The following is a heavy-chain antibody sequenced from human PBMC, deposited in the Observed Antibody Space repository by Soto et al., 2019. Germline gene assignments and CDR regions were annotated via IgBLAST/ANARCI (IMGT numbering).Heavy chain of an antibody. V-gene: IGHV4-39*01. D-gene: IGHD2-8*01. J-gene: IGHJ4*02. CDR3: GRVMIGTSRHTDYDY. Sequence: SETLSLTCTVSGASISSRDYYWGWIRQTPGKGLEWIGNIDYNGVTYYNPSLKSRVTVSKDTSKNQFSLKVASVTAADTAIYYCGRVMIGTSRHTDYDYRGQGTQVTVSS. CDR1: GASISSRDYY. CDR2: IDYNGVT.